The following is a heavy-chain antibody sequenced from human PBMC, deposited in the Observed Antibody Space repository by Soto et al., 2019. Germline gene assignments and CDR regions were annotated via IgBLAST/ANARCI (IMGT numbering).Heavy chain of an antibody. CDR1: GGSVSSRTYY. V-gene: IGHV4-39*01. CDR2: ISYSGNN. CDR3: ARHEKVYYYYGMDV. Sequence: SETLSLTCTASGGSVSSRTYYWGWIRQPPGKGLEWIGSISYSGNNYYNTSLKSRVTISVDTSKNQFSLKLSSVTAADTAVYYCARHEKVYYYYGMDVWGQGTTVTVSS. J-gene: IGHJ6*02.